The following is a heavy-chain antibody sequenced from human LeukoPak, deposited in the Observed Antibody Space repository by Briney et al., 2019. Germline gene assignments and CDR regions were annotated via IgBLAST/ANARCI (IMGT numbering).Heavy chain of an antibody. J-gene: IGHJ4*02. CDR2: INPNSGGT. CDR3: AREVVVAATLYPLGY. Sequence: ASVKVSCKASGYTFTGYYMHWVRQAPGQGLEWVGWINPNSGGTNYAQKFQGRVTMTRDTSISTAYMELSRLRSDDTAVYYCAREVVVAATLYPLGYWGQGTLVTVSS. CDR1: GYTFTGYY. D-gene: IGHD2-15*01. V-gene: IGHV1-2*02.